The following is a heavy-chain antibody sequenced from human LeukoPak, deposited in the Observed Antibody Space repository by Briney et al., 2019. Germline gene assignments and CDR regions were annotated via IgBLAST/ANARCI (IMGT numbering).Heavy chain of an antibody. J-gene: IGHJ4*02. CDR2: ISVSGGGS. D-gene: IGHD3-9*01. CDR3: ARDSGYFDWLLLFDY. Sequence: GGSLRLSCAASGFIFSNYAMSWVRQAPGKGLEWVSSISVSGGGSYFADSVTGRYTISRDNSKNTLYLQMNSLRAEDTAVYYCARDSGYFDWLLLFDYWGQGTLVTVSS. CDR1: GFIFSNYA. V-gene: IGHV3-23*01.